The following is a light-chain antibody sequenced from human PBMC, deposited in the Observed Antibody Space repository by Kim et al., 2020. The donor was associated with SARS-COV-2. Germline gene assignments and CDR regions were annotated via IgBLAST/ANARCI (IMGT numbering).Light chain of an antibody. J-gene: IGLJ3*02. Sequence: ASVKLTCTLSSGHSSYAIAWHQQQTEKGPRYLMKLNSDGSHSKGDGIPDRLSGSSSGAERYLTISSLQSEDEADYYGQSWGTGIRVSGGGTQWTVL. CDR1: SGHSSYA. V-gene: IGLV4-69*01. CDR3: QSWGTGIRV. CDR2: LNSDGSH.